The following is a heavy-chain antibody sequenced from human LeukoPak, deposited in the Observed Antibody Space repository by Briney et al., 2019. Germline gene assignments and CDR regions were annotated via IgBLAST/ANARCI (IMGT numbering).Heavy chain of an antibody. V-gene: IGHV4-61*02. CDR3: AREFLASRRNWVDP. CDR2: IYTTGVT. D-gene: IGHD6-6*01. J-gene: IGHJ5*02. CDR1: GDSISHGTYY. Sequence: SQTLSLTCSVSGDSISHGTYYWSWTRQPAGQGLEWIGRIYTTGVTNYNPSLKTRVTISVHPSLNQFSLNLTSVTAADTAVYYCAREFLASRRNWVDPWGQGTLVTVSS.